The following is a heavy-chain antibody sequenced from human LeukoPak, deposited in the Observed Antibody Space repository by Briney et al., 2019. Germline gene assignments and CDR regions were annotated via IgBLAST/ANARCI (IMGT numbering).Heavy chain of an antibody. CDR2: IVVGSGNT. D-gene: IGHD3-10*01. CDR1: GFTFTSSA. V-gene: IGHV1-58*01. J-gene: IGHJ4*02. CDR3: AAVLLWFGESTPYFDY. Sequence: SVKVSCKASGFTFTSSAVQWVRQARGQRLEWIGWIVVGSGNTNYEQKFQERVTITRDISTSTAYMELSSLRSEDTAVYYCAAVLLWFGESTPYFDYWGQGTLVTVSS.